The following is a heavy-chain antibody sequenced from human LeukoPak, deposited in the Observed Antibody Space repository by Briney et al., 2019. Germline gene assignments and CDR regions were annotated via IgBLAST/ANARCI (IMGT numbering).Heavy chain of an antibody. D-gene: IGHD1-26*01. CDR2: INPNSGGT. V-gene: IGHV1-2*02. CDR1: GYTFTGYY. J-gene: IGHJ5*02. CDR3: ARVGKVGATRRSFDP. Sequence: ASVKVSCKDSGYTFTGYYMHWVRQAPGQGLEWMGWINPNSGGTNYAQKFQGRVTMTRDTSISTAYMELSRLRSDDTAVYYCARVGKVGATRRSFDPWGQGTLVTVSS.